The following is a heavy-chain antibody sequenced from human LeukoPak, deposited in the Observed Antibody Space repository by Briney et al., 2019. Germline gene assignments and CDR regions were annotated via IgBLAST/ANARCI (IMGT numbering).Heavy chain of an antibody. D-gene: IGHD5-24*01. CDR2: IIPIFGTA. CDR3: ARDPLSTQLGSDY. J-gene: IGHJ4*02. Sequence: PLASVKVSCKASGGTFSSYAISWVRQAPGRGLEWMGGIIPIFGTANYAQKFQGRVTITADESTSTAYMELSSLRSEDTAVYYCARDPLSTQLGSDYWGQGTLVTVSS. V-gene: IGHV1-69*13. CDR1: GGTFSSYA.